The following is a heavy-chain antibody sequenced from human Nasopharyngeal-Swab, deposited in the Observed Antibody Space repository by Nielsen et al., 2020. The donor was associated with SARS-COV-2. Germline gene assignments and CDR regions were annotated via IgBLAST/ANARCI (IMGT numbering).Heavy chain of an antibody. CDR2: IRYDGSNK. CDR1: GFTFSNYW. J-gene: IGHJ3*02. Sequence: GESLKISCAASGFTFSNYWMSWVRQAPGKGLEWVAFIRYDGSNKYYADSVKGRFTISRDNSKNTLYLQMNSLRAEDTAVYYCAKDGAYDTMIVVVIKGPAFDIWGQGTMVTVSS. CDR3: AKDGAYDTMIVVVIKGPAFDI. V-gene: IGHV3-30*02. D-gene: IGHD3-22*01.